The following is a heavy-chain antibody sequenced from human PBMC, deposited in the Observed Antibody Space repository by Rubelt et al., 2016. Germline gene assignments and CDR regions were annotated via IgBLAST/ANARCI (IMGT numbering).Heavy chain of an antibody. CDR1: GYTFTSYG. CDR3: ARDPLPVRGVIMTPTH. V-gene: IGHV1-18*01. Sequence: QVQLVQSGAEVKKPGASVKVSCKASGYTFTSYGISWVRQAPGQGLEWMGWISAYNGNTNYAQKIQGRVTMTTDTATSTAYMELRSLRSDDTAVYYCARDPLPVRGVIMTPTHWGQGTLVTVSS. J-gene: IGHJ4*02. D-gene: IGHD3-10*01. CDR2: ISAYNGNT.